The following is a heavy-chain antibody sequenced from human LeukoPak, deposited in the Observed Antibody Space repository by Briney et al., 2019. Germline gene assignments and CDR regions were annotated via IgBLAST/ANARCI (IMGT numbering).Heavy chain of an antibody. CDR1: GGSISSYY. D-gene: IGHD3-10*01. CDR2: IYTSGST. J-gene: IGHJ5*02. CDR3: AREAREVRGVIDWFDP. Sequence: SETLSLTCTVSGGSISSYYWSWIRQPAGKGLEWIGRIYTSGSTNYNPSLKSRVTMSVDTSKNQFSLELSSVTAADTAVYYCAREAREVRGVIDWFDPWGQGTLVTVSS. V-gene: IGHV4-4*07.